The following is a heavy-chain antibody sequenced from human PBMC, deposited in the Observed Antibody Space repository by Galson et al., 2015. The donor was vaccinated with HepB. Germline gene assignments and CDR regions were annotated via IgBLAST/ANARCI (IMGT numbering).Heavy chain of an antibody. Sequence: PALVKPTQTLTLTCTFSGFSLSTSGVGVGWIRQPPGKALEWLALIQWDDTKRFSPSLKSRLTITKDTSRNHVVLTMTNLDPVDTATYYCARLPPSTDAFDIWGQGTLVTVSS. D-gene: IGHD2/OR15-2a*01. CDR2: IQWDDTK. CDR3: ARLPPSTDAFDI. V-gene: IGHV2-5*02. CDR1: GFSLSTSGVG. J-gene: IGHJ3*02.